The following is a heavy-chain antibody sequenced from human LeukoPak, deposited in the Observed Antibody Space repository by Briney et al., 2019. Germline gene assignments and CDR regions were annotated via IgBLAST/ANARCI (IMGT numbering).Heavy chain of an antibody. CDR2: INHSGST. V-gene: IGHV4-34*01. CDR3: ARSRRVRYFDWLLSAYFDY. CDR1: GGPFSGYY. Sequence: SETLSLTCAVYGGPFSGYYWSWIRQPPGKGLEWIGEINHSGSTNYNPSLKSRVTISVDTSKSQFSLKLSSVTAADTAVYYCARSRRVRYFDWLLSAYFDYWGQGTLVTVSS. D-gene: IGHD3-9*01. J-gene: IGHJ4*02.